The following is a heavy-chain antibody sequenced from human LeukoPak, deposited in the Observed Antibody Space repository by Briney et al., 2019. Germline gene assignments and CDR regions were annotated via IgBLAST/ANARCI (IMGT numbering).Heavy chain of an antibody. Sequence: GGSLRLSCAASGFTFSSYSMNWIRQAPGKGLEWVSYISSSSSTIYYADSVKGRFTISRDNAKSSLYLQMNSLRAEDTAVYYCARGGILTGHNWFDPWGQGTLVTVSS. V-gene: IGHV3-48*04. J-gene: IGHJ5*02. CDR1: GFTFSSYS. CDR3: ARGGILTGHNWFDP. CDR2: ISSSSSTI. D-gene: IGHD3-9*01.